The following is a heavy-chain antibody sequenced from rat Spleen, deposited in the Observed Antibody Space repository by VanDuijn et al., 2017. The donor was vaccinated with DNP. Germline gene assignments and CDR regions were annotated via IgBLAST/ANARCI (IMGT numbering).Heavy chain of an antibody. CDR1: GFTFSDYN. CDR3: ARPDY. Sequence: EVQLVESGGGLVQPGNSLKLSCAASGFTFSDYNMAWVRQAPKKGLEWVATISYDGGNTNYRDSVKGRFTVSRNNARSTLYLQMDSLRSEDTATYYCARPDYWGQGVMVTVSS. CDR2: ISYDGGNT. V-gene: IGHV5-7*01. J-gene: IGHJ2*01.